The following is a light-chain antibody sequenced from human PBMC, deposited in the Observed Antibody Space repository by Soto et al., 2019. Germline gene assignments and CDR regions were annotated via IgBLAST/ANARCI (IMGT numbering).Light chain of an antibody. CDR3: QQRSNWPST. J-gene: IGKJ4*01. V-gene: IGKV3-11*01. CDR1: QSVSSY. Sequence: EIVLTQSPDTLSLSPGERAALSCRASQSVSSYLAWYQQKPGQAPRLLIYDASNGATGIPARFSGSGSGTDFTLTISSLEPEDFAVYYCQQRSNWPSTFGGGTKVEIK. CDR2: DAS.